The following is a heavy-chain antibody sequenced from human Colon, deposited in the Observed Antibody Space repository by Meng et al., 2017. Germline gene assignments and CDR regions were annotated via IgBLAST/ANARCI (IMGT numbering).Heavy chain of an antibody. J-gene: IGHJ5*02. Sequence: VHVVESGAEVKKPGSSVKVSCKASGGTFSSYAISWVRQAPGQGLEWMGGIIPIFGTANYAQKFQGRVTITTDESTSTAYMELSSLRSEDTAVYYCARLYGSGSYYKGWFDPWGQGTLVTVSS. D-gene: IGHD3-10*01. CDR1: GGTFSSYA. CDR2: IIPIFGTA. CDR3: ARLYGSGSYYKGWFDP. V-gene: IGHV1-69*05.